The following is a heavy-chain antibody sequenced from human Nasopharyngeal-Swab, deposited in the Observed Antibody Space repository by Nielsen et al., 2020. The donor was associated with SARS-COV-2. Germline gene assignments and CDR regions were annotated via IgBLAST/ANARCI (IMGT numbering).Heavy chain of an antibody. CDR1: GFTFSSYS. CDR3: ARVGGYYDSSGYGGDFDY. V-gene: IGHV3-21*01. D-gene: IGHD3-22*01. J-gene: IGHJ4*02. CDR2: ISSSSSYI. Sequence: GESLKISCAASGFTFSSYSMNWVRQAPGQGLEWVSSISSSSSYIYYADSVKGRFTISRDNAKNSLYLQMNSLRAEDTAVYYCARVGGYYDSSGYGGDFDYWGQGTLVTVSS.